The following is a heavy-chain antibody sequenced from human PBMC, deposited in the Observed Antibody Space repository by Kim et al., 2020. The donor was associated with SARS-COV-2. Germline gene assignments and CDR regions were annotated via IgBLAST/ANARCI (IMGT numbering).Heavy chain of an antibody. Sequence: SPKGQITISVDTSKNQFSLKLSSVTAADTAVYYCARGGIAARRVYYYMDVWGKGTTVTVSS. J-gene: IGHJ6*03. D-gene: IGHD6-6*01. V-gene: IGHV4-34*13. CDR3: ARGGIAARRVYYYMDV.